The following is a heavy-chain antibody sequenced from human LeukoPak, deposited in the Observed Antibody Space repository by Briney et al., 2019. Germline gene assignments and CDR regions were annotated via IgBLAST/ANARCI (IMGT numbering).Heavy chain of an antibody. CDR2: MNPNSGNT. J-gene: IGHJ3*02. V-gene: IGHV1-8*01. CDR1: GYTFTSYD. D-gene: IGHD6-19*01. CDR3: ASRRIAVAVLDAFDI. Sequence: ASVKVSCKASGYTFTSYDINWVRQATGQGLEWMGWMNPNSGNTGYAQKFQGRVTMTRNTSISTAYMELSSLRSEDTAVYYCASRRIAVAVLDAFDIWGQGTMVTVSS.